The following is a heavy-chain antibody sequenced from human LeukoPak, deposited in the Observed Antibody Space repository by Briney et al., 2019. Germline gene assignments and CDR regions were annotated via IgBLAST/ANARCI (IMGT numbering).Heavy chain of an antibody. D-gene: IGHD3-16*01. Sequence: SETLSLTCTVSGVSIRSYYWRWIRQPAGKGLEWIGRIYTSGSTNYNPSLKSRVTISVDKSKNQFSLKLSSETAADTAVYYCARDMSHQHWGQGTLVTVSS. CDR3: ARDMSHQH. CDR2: IYTSGST. J-gene: IGHJ1*01. V-gene: IGHV4-4*07. CDR1: GVSIRSYY.